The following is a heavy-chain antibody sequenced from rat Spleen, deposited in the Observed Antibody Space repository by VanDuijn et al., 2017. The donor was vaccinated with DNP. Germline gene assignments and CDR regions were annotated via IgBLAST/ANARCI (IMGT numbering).Heavy chain of an antibody. Sequence: EVQLVESGGGLVRPGRSLKLSCAASGFTFSNYHMAWVRQAPTRGLEWVASISSDVTNTYYASSVKGRFTISRDDAKNTQYLQMDSLRSEDTATYYCARHEDYSSYVYGFAYWGQGTLVTVSS. D-gene: IGHD1-2*01. J-gene: IGHJ3*01. CDR1: GFTFSNYH. CDR3: ARHEDYSSYVYGFAY. CDR2: ISSDVTNT. V-gene: IGHV5S13*01.